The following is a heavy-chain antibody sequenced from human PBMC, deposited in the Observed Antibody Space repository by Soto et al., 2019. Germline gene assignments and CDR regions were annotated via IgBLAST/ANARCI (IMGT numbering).Heavy chain of an antibody. V-gene: IGHV5-51*01. CDR1: GNRFTSYW. CDR3: ARKDKSGYFNWFDP. CDR2: IFPSDSDT. Sequence: PGESLKISCRTSGNRFTSYWIAWVRQMPGKGLEWMGIIFPSDSDTRYSPSFQGQVTISADRSTSTVFLQWASLKASDTAVYFCARKDKSGYFNWFDPWGQGTTVTVSS. J-gene: IGHJ5*01. D-gene: IGHD3-22*01.